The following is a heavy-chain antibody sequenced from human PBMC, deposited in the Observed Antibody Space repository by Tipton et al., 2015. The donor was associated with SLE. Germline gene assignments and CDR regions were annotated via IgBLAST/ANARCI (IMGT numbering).Heavy chain of an antibody. D-gene: IGHD2-2*02. CDR2: INHSGST. Sequence: LRLSCAVYGGSFSGYYWSWIRQPPGKGLEWIGEINHSGSTNYNPSLKSRVTISVDTSKNQFSLKLSSVTAADTAVYYCASPLGYCSSTSCYTLVYWGQGTLVTASS. CDR3: ASPLGYCSSTSCYTLVY. J-gene: IGHJ4*02. V-gene: IGHV4-34*01. CDR1: GGSFSGYY.